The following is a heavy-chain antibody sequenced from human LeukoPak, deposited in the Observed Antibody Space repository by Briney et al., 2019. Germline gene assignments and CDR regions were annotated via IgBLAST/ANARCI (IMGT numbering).Heavy chain of an antibody. Sequence: GGSLRLSCAASGFTFSSYSMNWVRQAPGKGLEWVSSISSSSSYIYYADSVKGRFTISRDNAKNSLYLQMNSLRAEDTAVYYCARVRHSGYEGPDYWGQGTLVTVSS. CDR2: ISSSSSYI. CDR3: ARVRHSGYEGPDY. CDR1: GFTFSSYS. D-gene: IGHD5-12*01. J-gene: IGHJ4*02. V-gene: IGHV3-21*01.